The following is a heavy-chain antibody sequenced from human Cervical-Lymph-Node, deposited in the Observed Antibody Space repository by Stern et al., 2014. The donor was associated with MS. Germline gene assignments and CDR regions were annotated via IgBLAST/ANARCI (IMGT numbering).Heavy chain of an antibody. Sequence: VQLVESGAEVKKPGESLKISCKASGYSFTNYWIGWVRQRPGKGLEWIGIVFPGDSDTRRSPSLQGQVTISADKSISTAYLQWSSLKASDTAMYYCARSITASGTGGAFEFWGQGTLVTVSS. J-gene: IGHJ4*02. CDR1: GYSFTNYW. V-gene: IGHV5-51*03. CDR3: ARSITASGTGGAFEF. D-gene: IGHD6-25*01. CDR2: VFPGDSDT.